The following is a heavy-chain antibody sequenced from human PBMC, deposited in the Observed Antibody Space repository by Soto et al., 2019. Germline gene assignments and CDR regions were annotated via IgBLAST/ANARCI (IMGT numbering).Heavy chain of an antibody. V-gene: IGHV4-59*01. CDR3: ARAEESYSYGYLGWFDP. CDR1: GGAISSYY. D-gene: IGHD5-18*01. J-gene: IGHJ5*02. Sequence: SETRSLTCTVSGGAISSYYWSWIRQPPGKGLEWIGYIYYSGSTNYNPSLKSRVTISVDTSKNQLSLKLSSVTAADTAVYYCARAEESYSYGYLGWFDPWGQGTLVTVS. CDR2: IYYSGST.